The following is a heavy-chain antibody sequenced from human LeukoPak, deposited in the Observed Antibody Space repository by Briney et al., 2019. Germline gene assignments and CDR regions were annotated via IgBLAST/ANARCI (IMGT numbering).Heavy chain of an antibody. CDR1: GGSFSGYY. V-gene: IGHV4-34*01. D-gene: IGHD5-18*01. CDR2: INHSGST. Sequence: SETLSLTCAVYGGSFSGYYWSWIRQPPPKGLEWIGEINHSGSTNYNPSLKSRVTISVDTSKNQFSLTLSSVTAADTAVYYCARDYSAMVQPDYWGQGTLVTVSS. J-gene: IGHJ4*02. CDR3: ARDYSAMVQPDY.